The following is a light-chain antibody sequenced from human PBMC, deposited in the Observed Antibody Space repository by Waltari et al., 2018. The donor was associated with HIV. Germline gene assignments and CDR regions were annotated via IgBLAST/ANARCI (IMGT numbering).Light chain of an antibody. CDR1: QSISRY. CDR2: AAS. Sequence: DIQMTQSPSSLSAYVGDRVTITCRASQSISRYINWYQQKPGKVPNLLIYAASNLQSGVPSRFSGSGSGTDFTLTITSLQPEDFATYYCQQSHSFPRTFAQGTRLEIK. CDR3: QQSHSFPRT. J-gene: IGKJ5*01. V-gene: IGKV1-39*01.